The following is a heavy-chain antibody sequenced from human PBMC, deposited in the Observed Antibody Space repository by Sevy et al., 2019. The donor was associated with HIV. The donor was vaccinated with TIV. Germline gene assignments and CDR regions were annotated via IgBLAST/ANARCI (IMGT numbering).Heavy chain of an antibody. CDR1: GFTFDDYG. V-gene: IGHV3-20*01. D-gene: IGHD6-6*01. J-gene: IGHJ4*02. CDR3: ARHLQYSSSSPIDY. CDR2: INWNGGST. Sequence: GGSLRLSCAASGFTFDDYGMSWVRQAPGKGLEWVSGINWNGGSTGYADSVKGRFTISRDNAKNSLHLQMNSLRAEDTVLYHCARHLQYSSSSPIDYWGQGTLVTVSS.